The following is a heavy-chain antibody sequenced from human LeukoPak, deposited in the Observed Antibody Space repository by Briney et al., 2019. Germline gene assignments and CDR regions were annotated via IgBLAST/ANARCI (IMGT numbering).Heavy chain of an antibody. V-gene: IGHV3-30*02. CDR3: AQPDF. CDR2: IRFGGSTK. Sequence: GGSRRLSCVASGITFRSSSRHWVRQAPGKGLEWLAFIRFGGSTKYYADSVKGRFTVSRDNSKSTLYLQMSSLRAEDTAVYYCAQPDFWGQGTLVTVSS. CDR1: GITFRSSS. J-gene: IGHJ4*02.